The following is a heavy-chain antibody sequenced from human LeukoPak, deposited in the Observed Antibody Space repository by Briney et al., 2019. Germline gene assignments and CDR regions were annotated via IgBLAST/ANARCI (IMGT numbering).Heavy chain of an antibody. V-gene: IGHV1-58*01. CDR3: AAESPHPYGSGSYGVDY. Sequence: GTSVKVSCKASGFTFTSSAVQWVRQARGQRLEWIGWIVVGSGNTNHAQKFQERVTITRDMSTSTAYMELSSLRSEDTAVYYCAAESPHPYGSGSYGVDYWGQGTLVTVSS. CDR2: IVVGSGNT. D-gene: IGHD3-10*01. CDR1: GFTFTSSA. J-gene: IGHJ4*02.